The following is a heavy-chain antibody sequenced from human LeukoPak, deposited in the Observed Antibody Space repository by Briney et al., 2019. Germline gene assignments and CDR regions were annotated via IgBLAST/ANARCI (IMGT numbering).Heavy chain of an antibody. D-gene: IGHD6-13*01. CDR3: ARDSSSSWYYFDY. J-gene: IGHJ4*02. CDR1: CGSISSGGYS. V-gene: IGHV4-30-2*01. Sequence: NPSETLSLTYAVSCGSISSGGYSWSWIRQPPGKGLEWIGYIYHSGSTYYNPSLKSLVTISVDRSKNQFSLKLSSVTAADTAVYYCARDSSSSWYYFDYWGQGTLVTVSS. CDR2: IYHSGST.